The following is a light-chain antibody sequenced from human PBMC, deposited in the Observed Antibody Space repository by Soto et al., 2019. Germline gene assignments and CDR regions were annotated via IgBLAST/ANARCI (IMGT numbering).Light chain of an antibody. Sequence: DIQMTQSPSSLSASVGDRVTISCRASQDISNYLNWYQQKPGKAPKLLIYDASTLETGVPSRFSGSGSGTDFTFTISSLQPEDIGTYYCQHYNNWLGTFGGGTKVEIK. CDR2: DAS. CDR1: QDISNY. J-gene: IGKJ4*01. CDR3: QHYNNWLGT. V-gene: IGKV1-33*01.